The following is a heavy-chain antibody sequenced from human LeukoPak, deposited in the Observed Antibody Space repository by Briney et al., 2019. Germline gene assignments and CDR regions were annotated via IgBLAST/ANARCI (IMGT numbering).Heavy chain of an antibody. J-gene: IGHJ3*02. V-gene: IGHV3-23*01. CDR1: GFTFSSYA. CDR2: ISGSGGST. CDR3: AKDRAPLVGAFDI. Sequence: PGGSLRLSCAASGFTFSSYAMSWVRQAPGKGLEWISAISGSGGSTYYADSVKGRFTISRDNSKNTLYLQMNSLRAEDTAVYYCAKDRAPLVGAFDIWGQGTMVTVSS. D-gene: IGHD6-13*01.